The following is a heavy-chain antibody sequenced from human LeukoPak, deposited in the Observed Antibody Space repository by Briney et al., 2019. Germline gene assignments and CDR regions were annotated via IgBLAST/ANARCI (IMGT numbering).Heavy chain of an antibody. CDR3: AKDSYGGNSKFDY. D-gene: IGHD4-23*01. CDR1: GFTFSSYS. CDR2: ISGSSSNI. J-gene: IGHJ4*02. Sequence: GGSLRLSCAASGFTFSSYSLNWVRQAPGKGLEWVSCISGSSSNIYYTDSVKGRFTISRDNAKNTLYLQMNSLRAEDTVVYYCAKDSYGGNSKFDYWGQGTLVTVSS. V-gene: IGHV3-21*01.